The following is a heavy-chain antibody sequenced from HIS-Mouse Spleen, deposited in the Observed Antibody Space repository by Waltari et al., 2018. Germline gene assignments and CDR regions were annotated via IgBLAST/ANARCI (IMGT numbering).Heavy chain of an antibody. CDR2: FYDSRGT. V-gene: IGHV4-39*07. D-gene: IGHD6-13*01. CDR3: AREIPYSSSWYDWYFDL. Sequence: QLQLQESGPGLVKPSETLSLTCTVSGGSISSSSYYWGWIRPPPGKGLEWVGSFYDSRGTYYNPSLKSRVTISVDTSKNQFSLKLSSVTAADTAVYYCAREIPYSSSWYDWYFDLWGRGTLVTVSS. CDR1: GGSISSSSYY. J-gene: IGHJ2*01.